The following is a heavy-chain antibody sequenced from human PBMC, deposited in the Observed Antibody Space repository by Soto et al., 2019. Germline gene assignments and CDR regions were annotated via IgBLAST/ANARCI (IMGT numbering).Heavy chain of an antibody. Sequence: QVQLAESGGGLVEPGGYLRISCAASGFTFSDYDMSWIRQSPGKGLEWVSFVSSSGTTMYFADSVKGRFTISRDNANNSVYLQMNSLRAEDTAVYYCARMGPRAARPSYWGQGTLVTVSS. V-gene: IGHV3-11*01. J-gene: IGHJ4*02. CDR1: GFTFSDYD. CDR2: VSSSGTTM. CDR3: ARMGPRAARPSY. D-gene: IGHD6-6*01.